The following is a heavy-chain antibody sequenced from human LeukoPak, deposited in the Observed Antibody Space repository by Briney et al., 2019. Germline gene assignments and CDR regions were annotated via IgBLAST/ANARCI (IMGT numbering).Heavy chain of an antibody. CDR3: ARDPDCSSTSCYRYYYYGMDV. Sequence: GGSLRLSCAASGFTFSSYDMHWVRQAPGKGLEWVAVIWYDGSNKYYADSVKGRFTISRDNSKNTLYLQMNSLRAEDTAVYYCARDPDCSSTSCYRYYYYGMDVWGQGTTVTVSS. D-gene: IGHD2-2*02. CDR1: GFTFSSYD. V-gene: IGHV3-33*01. J-gene: IGHJ6*02. CDR2: IWYDGSNK.